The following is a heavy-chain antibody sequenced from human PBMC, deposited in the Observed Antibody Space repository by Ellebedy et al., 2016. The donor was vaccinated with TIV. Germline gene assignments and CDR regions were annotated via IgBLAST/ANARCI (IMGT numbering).Heavy chain of an antibody. CDR2: ISYDGGKK. D-gene: IGHD6-25*01. J-gene: IGHJ3*02. Sequence: GGSLRLSXAASGFTFSSYGMHWVRQAPGKGLEWVAVISYDGGKKSYADSVKGRFTISRDNSKNTLYLQMNSLRAEDTAVYYCAKDLRQRLPEIAFDIWGQGTMVTVSS. CDR3: AKDLRQRLPEIAFDI. CDR1: GFTFSSYG. V-gene: IGHV3-30*18.